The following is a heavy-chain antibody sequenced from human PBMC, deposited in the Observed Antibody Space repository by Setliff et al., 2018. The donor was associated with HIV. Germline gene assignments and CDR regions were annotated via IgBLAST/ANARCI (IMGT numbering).Heavy chain of an antibody. J-gene: IGHJ3*02. Sequence: ASVKVSCKTSGYTFTAYYMHWVRQAPGQGLEWMGRINPSSGGTNYPQKFQGRVTMTRDTSIGAAYMELSSLTSDDTAVYYCARGLSYSESSAHRWFDAFDIWGQGTMVTVSS. CDR1: GYTFTAYY. V-gene: IGHV1-2*06. CDR3: ARGLSYSESSAHRWFDAFDI. D-gene: IGHD3-22*01. CDR2: INPSSGGT.